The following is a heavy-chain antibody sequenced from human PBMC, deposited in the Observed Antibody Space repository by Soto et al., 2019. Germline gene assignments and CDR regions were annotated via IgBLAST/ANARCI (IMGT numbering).Heavy chain of an antibody. CDR2: IYWDDDE. CDR3: EHGSCSSADCYPNPYLDY. V-gene: IGHV2-5*02. Sequence: QITLKESGPTLVKPTQTLTLTCTFSGFSLSTTAEGVGWIRQPPGKALEWLALIYWDDDERYRPSLKSRLTITKDASKNQVVLTMTNVDPVDTATYYCEHGSCSSADCYPNPYLDYWGQGILVTVS. CDR1: GFSLSTTAEG. J-gene: IGHJ4*02. D-gene: IGHD2-2*01.